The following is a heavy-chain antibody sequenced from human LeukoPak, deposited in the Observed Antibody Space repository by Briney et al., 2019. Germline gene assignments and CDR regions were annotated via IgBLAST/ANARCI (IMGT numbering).Heavy chain of an antibody. D-gene: IGHD6-19*01. V-gene: IGHV1-18*04. CDR3: ARDGGYSSGWTNDPPFDY. Sequence: ALVKVSCKASGYTFTSYGISWVRQAPGQGLEWMGWISAYNGNTNYAQKLQGRVTMTTDTSTSTAYMELRSLRSDDTAVYYCARDGGYSSGWTNDPPFDYWGQGTLVTVSS. CDR1: GYTFTSYG. CDR2: ISAYNGNT. J-gene: IGHJ4*02.